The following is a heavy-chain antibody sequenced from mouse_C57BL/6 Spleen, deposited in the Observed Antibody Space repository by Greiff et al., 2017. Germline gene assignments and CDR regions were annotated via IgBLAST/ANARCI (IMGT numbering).Heavy chain of an antibody. V-gene: IGHV3-6*01. CDR2: ISYDGSN. CDR1: GYSITSGYY. D-gene: IGHD2-2*01. CDR3: ARDGYDGGTWFAY. Sequence: EVQLVESGPGLVKPSQSLSLTCSVTGYSITSGYYWNWIRQFPGNKLEWMGYISYDGSNNYNPSLKNRISITRDTSKNQFFLKLNSVTTEDTATYYCARDGYDGGTWFAYWGQGTLVTVSA. J-gene: IGHJ3*01.